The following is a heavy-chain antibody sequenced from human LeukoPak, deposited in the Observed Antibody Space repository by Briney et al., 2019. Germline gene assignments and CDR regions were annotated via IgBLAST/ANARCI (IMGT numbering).Heavy chain of an antibody. Sequence: PGGYLRLSCAASGFTVSSNYMSWVRQAPGKGLEWVSVIYSGGSTYYADSVKGRFTISRDNSKNTLYLQMNSLRAEDTAVYYCAKFQTYYYDTSGYAYFDYWGQGTLVTVSS. D-gene: IGHD3-22*01. CDR2: IYSGGST. CDR3: AKFQTYYYDTSGYAYFDY. V-gene: IGHV3-53*05. J-gene: IGHJ4*02. CDR1: GFTVSSNY.